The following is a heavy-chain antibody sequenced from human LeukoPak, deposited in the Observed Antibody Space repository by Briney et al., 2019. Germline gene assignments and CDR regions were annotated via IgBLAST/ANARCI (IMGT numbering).Heavy chain of an antibody. CDR2: IKQDGSEK. D-gene: IGHD4-17*01. CDR3: ARTVYGDYGDWFDP. CDR1: GFTFSSYW. Sequence: GGSLRLSCAASGFTFSSYWMSWVRQAPGKGLEWVASIKQDGSEKYYVDSVKGRFTISRDNAKNSLYLQMNSLRAEDTAMYYCARTVYGDYGDWFDPWGQGTLVTVSS. V-gene: IGHV3-7*01. J-gene: IGHJ5*02.